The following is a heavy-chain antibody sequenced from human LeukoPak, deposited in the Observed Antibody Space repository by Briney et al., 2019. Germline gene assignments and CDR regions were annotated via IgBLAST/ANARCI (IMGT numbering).Heavy chain of an antibody. D-gene: IGHD3-9*01. Sequence: ASVKVSCKASGYTFTGYYMHWVRQAPGQGLEWMGWINPHSGDTKYAQKFQGRVTITRDTSISNAYMELSRLRSDHTAVYYCARYTYYDILTGYYGMDVWGQGTTVTVSS. CDR2: INPHSGDT. J-gene: IGHJ6*02. V-gene: IGHV1-2*02. CDR3: ARYTYYDILTGYYGMDV. CDR1: GYTFTGYY.